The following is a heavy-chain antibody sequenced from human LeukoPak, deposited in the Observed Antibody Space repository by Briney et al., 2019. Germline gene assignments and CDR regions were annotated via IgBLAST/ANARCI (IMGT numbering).Heavy chain of an antibody. Sequence: GGSLRLSCAASGFTFSSYSMNWVRQAPGKGLEWVSYISSDSSNIFYADSFKGRFTISRDNAQNSLYLQMNSLRVEDTAVYYCARPPADFWSGYGAFDIWGQGTMVTVSS. CDR1: GFTFSSYS. V-gene: IGHV3-21*01. CDR2: ISSDSSNI. J-gene: IGHJ3*02. D-gene: IGHD3-3*01. CDR3: ARPPADFWSGYGAFDI.